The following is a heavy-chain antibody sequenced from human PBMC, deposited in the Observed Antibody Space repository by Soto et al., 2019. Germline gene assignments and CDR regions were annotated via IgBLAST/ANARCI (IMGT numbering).Heavy chain of an antibody. J-gene: IGHJ6*02. CDR1: GFTFSGSA. CDR2: IRSKANSYAT. D-gene: IGHD2-2*01. CDR3: TRRRDIVVVPTAMRHYYYGMDV. Sequence: GGSLRLSCAASGFTFSGSAMHWVRQASGKGLEWVGRIRSKANSYATAYAASVKGRFTISRDDSKNTAYLQMNSLKTEDTAVYYCTRRRDIVVVPTAMRHYYYGMDVWGQGTTVTVSS. V-gene: IGHV3-73*01.